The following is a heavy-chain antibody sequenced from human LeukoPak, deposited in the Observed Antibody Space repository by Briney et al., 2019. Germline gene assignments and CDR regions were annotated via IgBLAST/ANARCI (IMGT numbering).Heavy chain of an antibody. V-gene: IGHV3-33*01. CDR3: ARDLHSSSWFRLRY. CDR2: IWYDGSNK. Sequence: GGTLKVSCAASGFTFSSYGMHWVRQAPGKGLEWVAVIWYDGSNKYYADSVKGRFTISRDNSKNTLYLQMNSLRAEDTAVYYCARDLHSSSWFRLRYWGQGTLVTVSS. CDR1: GFTFSSYG. J-gene: IGHJ4*02. D-gene: IGHD6-13*01.